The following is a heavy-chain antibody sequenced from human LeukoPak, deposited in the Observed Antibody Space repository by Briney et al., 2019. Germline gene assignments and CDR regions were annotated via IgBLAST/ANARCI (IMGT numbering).Heavy chain of an antibody. Sequence: SETLSLTCTVSGGSISSSSYYWGWIRQPPGKGLEWIGSIYYSGSTYYNPSLKSRVTISVDTSKNQFSLKLSSVTAADTAVYYCARDFADYYDSSGPHYCAFDIWGQGTMVTVSS. D-gene: IGHD3-22*01. CDR3: ARDFADYYDSSGPHYCAFDI. CDR1: GGSISSSSYY. CDR2: IYYSGST. J-gene: IGHJ3*02. V-gene: IGHV4-39*07.